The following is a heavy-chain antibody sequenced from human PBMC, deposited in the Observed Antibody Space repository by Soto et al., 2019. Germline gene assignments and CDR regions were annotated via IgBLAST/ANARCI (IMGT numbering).Heavy chain of an antibody. J-gene: IGHJ5*02. Sequence: QVQLVQSGAEVKKPGASVRVSCKASGYSFSNYDINWVRQATGQGLEWMGWMNPNSGNTGYAQKFQGRVTMTRDTYISKAYMDLSSITSEDTAFYYCFRERRANIARWCQGTLVTDSA. CDR1: GYSFSNYD. CDR2: MNPNSGNT. CDR3: FRERRANIAR. V-gene: IGHV1-8*01.